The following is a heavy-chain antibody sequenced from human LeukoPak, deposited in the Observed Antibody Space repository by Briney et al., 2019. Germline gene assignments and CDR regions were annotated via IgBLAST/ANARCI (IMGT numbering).Heavy chain of an antibody. J-gene: IGHJ3*02. D-gene: IGHD1-26*01. V-gene: IGHV3-66*02. CDR1: GVTVSSNH. CDR2: IFSGGST. CDR3: ARRRGSGRYLDAFDI. Sequence: GGGLRLSCAASGVTVSSNHLSCVREAPGRGRGWGSVIFSGGSTYYADSVKGRFTISRDNSKNTLYLQQNSLRAEDTAVYYCARRRGSGRYLDAFDIWGQGTMVTVSS.